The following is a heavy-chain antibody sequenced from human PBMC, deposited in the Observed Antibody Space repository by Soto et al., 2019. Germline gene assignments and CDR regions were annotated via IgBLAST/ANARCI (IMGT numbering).Heavy chain of an antibody. V-gene: IGHV1-2*04. CDR3: ARDSSSWPDHLKNDRADAFDI. Sequence: QVQLVQSGAEVKKPGASVKVSCKASGYTFTGYYMHWVRQAPGQGLEWMGWINPNSGGTNYAQKFQGWVTMTRDTSISTAYMELSRLRSDDTAVYYCARDSSSWPDHLKNDRADAFDIWGQGTMVTVSS. CDR1: GYTFTGYY. J-gene: IGHJ3*02. CDR2: INPNSGGT. D-gene: IGHD6-13*01.